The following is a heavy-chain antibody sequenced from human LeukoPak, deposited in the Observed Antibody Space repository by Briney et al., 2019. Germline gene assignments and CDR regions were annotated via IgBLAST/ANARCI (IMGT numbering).Heavy chain of an antibody. J-gene: IGHJ4*02. D-gene: IGHD6-13*01. CDR2: ISYDGSNK. V-gene: IGHV3-30*03. CDR1: GFTFSSYG. CDR3: ASSIAAGYLIDY. Sequence: GRSLRLSCAASGFTFSSYGMHWVRQAPGKGLEWVAVISYDGSNKYYADSVKGRFTISRDNSKNTLYLQMNSLRAEDTAVYYCASSIAAGYLIDYWGQGTLVTVSS.